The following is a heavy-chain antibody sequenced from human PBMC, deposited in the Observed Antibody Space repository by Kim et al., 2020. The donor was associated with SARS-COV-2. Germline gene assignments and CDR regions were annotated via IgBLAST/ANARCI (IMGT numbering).Heavy chain of an antibody. CDR1: GYTFTGYY. D-gene: IGHD3-9*01. J-gene: IGHJ6*02. V-gene: IGHV1-2*04. CDR3: ARVRYFDLAAPFPGMDV. CDR2: INPNSGGT. Sequence: ASVKVSCKASGYTFTGYYMHWVRQAPGQGLEWMGWINPNSGGTNYAQKFQGWVTMTRDTSISTAYMELSRLRSDDTAVYYCARVRYFDLAAPFPGMDVWGQGTTVTVSS.